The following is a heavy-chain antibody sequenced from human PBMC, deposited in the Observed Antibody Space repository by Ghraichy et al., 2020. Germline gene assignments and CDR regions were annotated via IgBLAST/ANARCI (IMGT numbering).Heavy chain of an antibody. CDR3: AKGRSVAEFDY. V-gene: IGHV3-9*01. Sequence: SLNISCAASGFTFDDYAMHWVRQAPGKGLEWVSGISWNSGSIGYADSVKGRFTISRDNAKNSLYLQMNSLRAEDTALYYCAKGRSVAEFDYWGQGTLVTVSS. CDR2: ISWNSGSI. CDR1: GFTFDDYA. J-gene: IGHJ4*02. D-gene: IGHD6-19*01.